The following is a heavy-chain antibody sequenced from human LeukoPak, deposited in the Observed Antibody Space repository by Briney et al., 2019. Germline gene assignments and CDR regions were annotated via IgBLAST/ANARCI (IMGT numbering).Heavy chain of an antibody. CDR2: ISGSGYNT. V-gene: IGHV3-23*01. CDR3: AKARKQNSSSKSAVAGTVSPFDY. Sequence: GGSLRLSCAASGFTFSSYAMSWVRQAPGKGLEWVSTISGSGYNTYYGDSVKGRFTISRDNSKNTLYLQMNSLRAEDTAVYYCAKARKQNSSSKSAVAGTVSPFDYWGQGTLVTVSS. D-gene: IGHD6-19*01. CDR1: GFTFSSYA. J-gene: IGHJ4*02.